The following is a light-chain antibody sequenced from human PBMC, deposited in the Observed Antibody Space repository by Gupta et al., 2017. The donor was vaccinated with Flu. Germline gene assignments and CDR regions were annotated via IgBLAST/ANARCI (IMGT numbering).Light chain of an antibody. V-gene: IGKV4-1*01. CDR1: QSVLYSSNNKNY. J-gene: IGKJ1*01. CDR2: CAS. Sequence: NSKSSQSVLYSSNNKNYLAWYQQKPGQPPKLLIYCASTRETGVPDRFSGSGSGTDFTLTISRLEAEDLALYYCQQYYSTPFTFGQGTQVEIK. CDR3: QQYYSTPFT.